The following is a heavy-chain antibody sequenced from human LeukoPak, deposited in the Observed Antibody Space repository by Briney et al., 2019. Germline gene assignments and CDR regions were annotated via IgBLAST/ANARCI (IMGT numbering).Heavy chain of an antibody. J-gene: IGHJ6*02. Sequence: PGGSLRLSCAASGFTFSSYWTSWVRQAPGKGLEWVANIKQDGSEKYYVDSVKGRFTISRDNAKNSLYLQMNSLRAEDTAVYYCAREPNYDFRSGSYGMDVWGQGTTVTVSS. CDR1: GFTFSSYW. CDR3: AREPNYDFRSGSYGMDV. V-gene: IGHV3-7*01. CDR2: IKQDGSEK. D-gene: IGHD3-3*01.